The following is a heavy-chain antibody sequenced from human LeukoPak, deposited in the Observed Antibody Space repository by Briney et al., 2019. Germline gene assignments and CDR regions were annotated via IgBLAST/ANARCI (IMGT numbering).Heavy chain of an antibody. V-gene: IGHV3-15*01. D-gene: IGHD3-22*01. CDR2: IKSKTDGGTT. J-gene: IGHJ4*02. Sequence: PGGSLRLSCAASGFTFSNAWMSWVRQAPGKGLEWVGRIKSKTDGGTTDYAAPVKGRFTISRDDSKNTLYLQMNSLKTEDTAVYYCTTGRQAYYYDSSDYLSPYFGWGQGTLVTVSS. CDR3: TTGRQAYYYDSSDYLSPYFG. CDR1: GFTFSNAW.